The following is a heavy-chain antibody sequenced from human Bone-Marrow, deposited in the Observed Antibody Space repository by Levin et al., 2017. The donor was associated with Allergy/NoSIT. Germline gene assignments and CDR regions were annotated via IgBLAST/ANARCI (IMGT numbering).Heavy chain of an antibody. J-gene: IGHJ4*02. CDR1: GFTFSAYN. V-gene: IGHV3-21*01. D-gene: IGHD5-18*01. CDR2: ITGSGSYI. CDR3: ASPAAMTESDY. Sequence: GESLKISCAASGFTFSAYNMNWVRQAPGKGLEWVSSITGSGSYIYYADSVKGRFTISRDNAKNSLYLQMNSLRAEDTAVYYCASPAAMTESDYWGQGTLVTVSS.